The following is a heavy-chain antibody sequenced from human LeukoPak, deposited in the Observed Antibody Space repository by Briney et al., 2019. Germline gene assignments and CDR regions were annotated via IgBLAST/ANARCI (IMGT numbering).Heavy chain of an antibody. V-gene: IGHV4-59*08. CDR2: IYYSGST. Sequence: PSETLSLTCTVSGGSISSYYWSWIRQPPGKGLEWIGYIYYSGSTNYNPSLKSRVTISVDTSKNQFSLKLSSVTAADTAVYYCARLLAVTKFDCWGQGTLVTVSS. J-gene: IGHJ4*02. CDR1: GGSISSYY. D-gene: IGHD4-17*01. CDR3: ARLLAVTKFDC.